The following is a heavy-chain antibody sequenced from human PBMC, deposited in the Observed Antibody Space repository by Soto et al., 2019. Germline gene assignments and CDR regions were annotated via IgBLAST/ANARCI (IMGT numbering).Heavy chain of an antibody. J-gene: IGHJ5*02. D-gene: IGHD6-6*01. Sequence: VASVKVSCKASGGTFSSYAISWVRQAPGQGLEWMGGIIPIFGTANYAQKFQGRVTITADESTSTAYMELSSLRSEDTAVYYCATRPNFNWFDPWGQGTLVTVSS. V-gene: IGHV1-69*13. CDR1: GGTFSSYA. CDR3: ATRPNFNWFDP. CDR2: IIPIFGTA.